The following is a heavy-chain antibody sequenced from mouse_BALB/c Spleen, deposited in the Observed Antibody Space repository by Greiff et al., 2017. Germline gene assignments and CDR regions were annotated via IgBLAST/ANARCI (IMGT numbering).Heavy chain of an antibody. D-gene: IGHD2-14*01. V-gene: IGHV2-6-7*01. J-gene: IGHJ4*01. CDR1: GFSLTGYG. Sequence: QVQLKESGPGLVAPSQSLSITCTVSGFSLTGYGVNWVRQPPGKGLEWLGMIWGDGSTDYNSALKSRLSISKDNSKSQVFLKMNSLQTDDTARYYCAREDYRYDGYCAMDYWGQGTSVTVSS. CDR3: AREDYRYDGYCAMDY. CDR2: IWGDGST.